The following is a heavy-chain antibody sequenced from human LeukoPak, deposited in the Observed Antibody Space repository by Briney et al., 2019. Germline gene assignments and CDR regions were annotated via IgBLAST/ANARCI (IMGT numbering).Heavy chain of an antibody. CDR1: GYTFTGYY. J-gene: IGHJ4*02. V-gene: IGHV1-2*02. CDR2: INPNSGGT. Sequence: ASVKVSCKASGYTFTGYYMHWVRQAPGQGLEWMGWINPNSGGTDYAQKFQGRVTMTRDTSISTAYMELSRLRSDDTAVYYCAIIVGAILSFDYWGQGTLVTVSS. D-gene: IGHD1-26*01. CDR3: AIIVGAILSFDY.